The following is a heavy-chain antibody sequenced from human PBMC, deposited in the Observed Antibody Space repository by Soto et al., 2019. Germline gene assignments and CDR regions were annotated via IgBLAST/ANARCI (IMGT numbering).Heavy chain of an antibody. CDR2: INPNSGGT. Sequence: ASVKVSCKASGYTFTGYYMHWVRQAPGQGLEWMGWINPNSGGTNYAQKFQGWVTMTRDTSISTAYMELSRLRSDDTAVYYCARELGSSRYCSSTSCYVYYYGMDVWGQGTTVTVSS. V-gene: IGHV1-2*04. J-gene: IGHJ6*02. CDR1: GYTFTGYY. D-gene: IGHD2-2*01. CDR3: ARELGSSRYCSSTSCYVYYYGMDV.